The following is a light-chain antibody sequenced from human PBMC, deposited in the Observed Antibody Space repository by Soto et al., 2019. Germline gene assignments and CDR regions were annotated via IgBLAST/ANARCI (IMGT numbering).Light chain of an antibody. CDR3: SSYTSSSLYV. V-gene: IGLV2-14*01. CDR2: AVN. CDR1: SSDIGAYHY. J-gene: IGLJ1*01. Sequence: QSVLTQAASVSGSPGQSITISCTGTSSDIGAYHYVSWYQQRPGKAPKVLIYAVNNRPSGISDRFSGSKSGNTASLTISGLQAEDEADYYCSSYTSSSLYVFGTGTKLTVL.